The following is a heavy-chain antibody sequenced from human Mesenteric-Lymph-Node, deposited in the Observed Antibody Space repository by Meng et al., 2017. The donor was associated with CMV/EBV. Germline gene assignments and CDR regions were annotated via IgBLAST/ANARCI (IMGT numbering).Heavy chain of an antibody. CDR1: GCYN. D-gene: IGHD6-13*01. CDR3: ARGVQDSSSWPHYYYYGMDL. V-gene: IGHV4-61*03. Sequence: GCYNWSCIRLPPGQGLEWIGNIYYSGSTNSNPSLKSRVTISVDTSKNHFALKLSSVTAADTAVYYCARGVQDSSSWPHYYYYGMDLWGQGTTVTVSS. CDR2: IYYSGST. J-gene: IGHJ6*02.